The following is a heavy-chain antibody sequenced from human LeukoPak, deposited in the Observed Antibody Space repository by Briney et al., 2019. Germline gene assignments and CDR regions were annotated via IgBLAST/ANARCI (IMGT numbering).Heavy chain of an antibody. V-gene: IGHV4-34*01. J-gene: IGHJ5*02. D-gene: IGHD4-23*01. CDR1: GGSFSGYY. Sequence: SETLSLTCAVYGGSFSGYYWSWIRQPPGKGLEWIGEINHSGSTNYNPSPKSRVTISVDTSKNQFSLKLSSVTAADTAVYYCARQSRLRWSNNWFDPWGQGTLVTVSS. CDR3: ARQSRLRWSNNWFDP. CDR2: INHSGST.